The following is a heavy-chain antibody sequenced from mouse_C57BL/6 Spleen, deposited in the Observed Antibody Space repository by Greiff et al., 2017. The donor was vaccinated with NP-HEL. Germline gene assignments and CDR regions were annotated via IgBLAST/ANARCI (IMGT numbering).Heavy chain of an antibody. D-gene: IGHD2-5*01. CDR1: GYTFTSYW. V-gene: IGHV1-50*01. J-gene: IGHJ2*01. CDR3: ARSNSNYPYYFDY. CDR2: IDPSDSYT. Sequence: QVQLQQPGAELVKPGASVKLSCKASGYTFTSYWMQWVKQRPGQGLEWIGEIDPSDSYTNYNQKFKGKATLTVDTSSSTAYMQLSSLTSEDSAVYYCARSNSNYPYYFDYWGQGTTLTVSS.